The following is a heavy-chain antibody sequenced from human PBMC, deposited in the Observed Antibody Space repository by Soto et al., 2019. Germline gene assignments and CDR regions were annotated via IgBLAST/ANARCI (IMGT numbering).Heavy chain of an antibody. D-gene: IGHD3-22*01. CDR3: ARADYYDGSGFYYDY. CDR1: GYIFANHY. J-gene: IGHJ4*02. V-gene: IGHV1-46*01. Sequence: QVQLVQSGAEVKKPGASMKVSCKASGYIFANHYIHWVRQAPGQGLAWMGIINPSGGSTNYLQKFQGRVTKTRDTSTSTVYMELSSLRSEDTAVYFCARADYYDGSGFYYDYWGQGTLVTVSS. CDR2: INPSGGST.